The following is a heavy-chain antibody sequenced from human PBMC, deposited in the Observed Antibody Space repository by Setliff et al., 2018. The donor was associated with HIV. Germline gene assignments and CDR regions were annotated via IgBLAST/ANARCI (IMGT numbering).Heavy chain of an antibody. V-gene: IGHV4-4*02. CDR3: ARASPFTIFGVVINYFDS. Sequence: SETLSLTCSVSGGSISSSNWWSWVRQPPGKGLEWIGEIDHSGSANHNPSLKSRVNISIDKSKNQFSLKLSSVTAADTAVYYCARASPFTIFGVVINYFDSWGQGSLGTVSS. J-gene: IGHJ4*02. CDR2: IDHSGSA. CDR1: GGSISSSNW. D-gene: IGHD3-3*01.